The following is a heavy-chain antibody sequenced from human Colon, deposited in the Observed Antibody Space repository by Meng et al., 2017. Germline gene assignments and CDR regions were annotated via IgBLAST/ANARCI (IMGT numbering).Heavy chain of an antibody. CDR3: AHRRGMSTTGGLFDP. CDR1: WFSLSTSGVG. D-gene: IGHD1-1*01. Sequence: LQGPGPPLRKPHQTPHLSRTFSWFSLSTSGVGVGLIRQPPGKALEWLAVIYWSDEKRYSPTLKNRLTITKDTSKNQVVLTVTNMDTVDTATYYCAHRRGMSTTGGLFDPWGQGTLVTVSS. CDR2: IYWSDEK. V-gene: IGHV2-5*01. J-gene: IGHJ5*02.